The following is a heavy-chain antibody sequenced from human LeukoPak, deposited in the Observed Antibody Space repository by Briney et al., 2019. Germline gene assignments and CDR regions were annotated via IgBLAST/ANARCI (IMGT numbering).Heavy chain of an antibody. CDR3: AKGMSVDILIALEY. CDR1: GFSFSAYA. CDR2: VSGTGDET. D-gene: IGHD3-9*01. J-gene: IGHJ4*02. Sequence: GGSLRLSCEASGFSFSAYAMNWVRQALGKGLEWVSAVSGTGDETYYADSVKGRFTISRDNSKNTLYLQMNSLRAEDTALYYCAKGMSVDILIALEYWGQGILVTVSS. V-gene: IGHV3-23*01.